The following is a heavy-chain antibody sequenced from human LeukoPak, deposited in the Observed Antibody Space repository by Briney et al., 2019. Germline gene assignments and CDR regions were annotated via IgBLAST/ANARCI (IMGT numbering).Heavy chain of an antibody. D-gene: IGHD2-2*02. V-gene: IGHV1-69*13. Sequence: SVKVSCKTSGGTFSSYAISWVRQAPGQGLEWMGGIIPIFGTANYAQKFQGRVTITADESTSTAYMELSSLRSEDTAVYYCARVNRDCSSTSCYNYFDYWGQGTLVTVSS. CDR3: ARVNRDCSSTSCYNYFDY. CDR1: GGTFSSYA. J-gene: IGHJ4*02. CDR2: IIPIFGTA.